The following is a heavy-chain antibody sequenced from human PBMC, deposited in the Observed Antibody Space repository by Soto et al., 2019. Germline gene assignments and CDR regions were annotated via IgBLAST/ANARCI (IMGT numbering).Heavy chain of an antibody. CDR2: ISGSGGST. J-gene: IGHJ4*02. D-gene: IGHD3-22*01. CDR1: GFTFSSYA. CDR3: AKEGGEAEGTYYYDSSGYHIPYYFDY. V-gene: IGHV3-23*01. Sequence: GGSLRLSCAASGFTFSSYAMSWVRQAPGKGLEWVSAISGSGGSTYYADSVKGRFTISRDNSKNTLYLQMNSLRAEDTAVYYCAKEGGEAEGTYYYDSSGYHIPYYFDYWGQGTLVTVSS.